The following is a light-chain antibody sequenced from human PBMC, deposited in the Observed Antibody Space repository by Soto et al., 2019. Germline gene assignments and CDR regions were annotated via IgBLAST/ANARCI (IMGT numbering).Light chain of an antibody. CDR1: HDITKS. CDR2: EAS. J-gene: IGKJ5*01. CDR3: QQYGSLPIT. V-gene: IGKV1-33*01. Sequence: DIQMTQSPSSLSASVGDRVTITCQATHDITKSLNWCQQKPGKAPNLLIYEASNLETGVPSRFSGSGSGTDFTFTISKLQPEDIATYYCQQYGSLPITFGPGTRLEIK.